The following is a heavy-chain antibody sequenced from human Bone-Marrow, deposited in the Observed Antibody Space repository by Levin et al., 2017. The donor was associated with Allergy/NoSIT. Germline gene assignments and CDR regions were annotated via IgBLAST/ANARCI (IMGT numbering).Heavy chain of an antibody. Sequence: GGSLRLSCAASGFIFNNYAMNWVRQIPGKGLEWVAAITGTTDVTSYGDSVRGRFTISRDNSKTTVFLQMNSLSADDTAVYYCAKDRGNRNYGSADLWGQGTLVVVSS. CDR2: ITGTTDVT. CDR3: AKDRGNRNYGSADL. V-gene: IGHV3-23*01. D-gene: IGHD3-10*01. CDR1: GFIFNNYA. J-gene: IGHJ5*02.